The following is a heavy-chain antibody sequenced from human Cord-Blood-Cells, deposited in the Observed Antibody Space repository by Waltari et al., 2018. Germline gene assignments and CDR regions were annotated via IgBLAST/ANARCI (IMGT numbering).Heavy chain of an antibody. V-gene: IGHV4-34*01. Sequence: QVQLQQWGAGLLKPSETLSLTCAVYGGSFSGYYWSWIRQPPGKGLEWIGEINHSGSTNYNPSLKSRVTISVDTSKNQFSLKLSSVAAVDTAVYYCAISNWNYDYWGQGTLVTVSS. CDR3: AISNWNYDY. CDR2: INHSGST. D-gene: IGHD1-7*01. CDR1: GGSFSGYY. J-gene: IGHJ4*02.